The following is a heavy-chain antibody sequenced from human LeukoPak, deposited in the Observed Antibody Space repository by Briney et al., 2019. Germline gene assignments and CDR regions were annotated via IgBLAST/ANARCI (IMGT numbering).Heavy chain of an antibody. J-gene: IGHJ5*02. Sequence: SVKVSCKASGGTFTNYAVSWVRQAPGQGLEWMGGIIPIFGTPNYAQRFQGRVTITADEATSTAFLELSSLKASDTAMYYCARQGGYCSSTSCRNWFDPWGQGTLVTVSS. D-gene: IGHD2-2*01. V-gene: IGHV1-69*01. CDR3: ARQGGYCSSTSCRNWFDP. CDR2: IIPIFGTP. CDR1: GGTFTNYA.